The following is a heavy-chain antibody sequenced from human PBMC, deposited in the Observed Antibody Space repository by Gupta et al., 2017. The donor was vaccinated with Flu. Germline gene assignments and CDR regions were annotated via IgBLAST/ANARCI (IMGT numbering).Heavy chain of an antibody. J-gene: IGHJ4*02. CDR3: ARGIAGYSLGYNYFEY. CDR1: GYTFTDYY. V-gene: IGHV1-46*01. D-gene: IGHD2-15*01. CDR2: INPKGGST. Sequence: QVQVVQSGPQVMNPVASVKLSCQASGYTFTDYYLHWVRQAPGHGLQWMGLINPKGGSTNYAQKFQGRVDRTTDTSTTTVYMELSSLRTEDTAVEYGARGIAGYSLGYNYFEYWGQGALGTVSS.